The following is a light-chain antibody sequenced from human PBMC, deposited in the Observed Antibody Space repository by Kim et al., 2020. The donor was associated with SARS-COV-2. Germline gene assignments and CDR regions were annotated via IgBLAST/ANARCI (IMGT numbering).Light chain of an antibody. CDR2: DAT. V-gene: IGKV3-11*01. CDR3: QQRSNWPRGLT. CDR1: QMMRNY. J-gene: IGKJ4*01. Sequence: GDRATLSGRAIQMMRNYLAGYQQKPGQAPRLLSFDATNTATGSPARFSGSGSGTDFTLTISTLEPEDFAVYYCQQRSNWPRGLTFGGGTKVDIK.